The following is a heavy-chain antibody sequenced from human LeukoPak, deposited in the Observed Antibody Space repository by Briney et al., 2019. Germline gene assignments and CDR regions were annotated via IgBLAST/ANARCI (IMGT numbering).Heavy chain of an antibody. J-gene: IGHJ4*02. CDR2: ISVYNGNT. CDR3: ARDMTQDCSSTSCYSFDY. CDR1: GYTFTSYG. D-gene: IGHD2-2*01. V-gene: IGHV1-18*01. Sequence: ASVKVSCKASGYTFTSYGISWVRQAPGQGLEWMGWISVYNGNTNYAQKLQGRVTMTTDTSTSTAYMELRSLRSDDTAVYYCARDMTQDCSSTSCYSFDYWGQGTLVTVSS.